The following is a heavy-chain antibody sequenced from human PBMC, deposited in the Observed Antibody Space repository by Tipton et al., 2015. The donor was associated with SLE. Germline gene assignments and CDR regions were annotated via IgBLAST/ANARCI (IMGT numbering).Heavy chain of an antibody. Sequence: TLSLTCAVYGGSFSGYYWSWIRQPPGKGLEWIGEISHSGSTNYNPSLKSRVTISVDTSKNQFSLKLSSVTAADTAVYYCARVAPYYDFWSGSYYYYYYYMDGWGKGTTVTVSS. D-gene: IGHD3-3*01. V-gene: IGHV4-34*01. CDR3: ARVAPYYDFWSGSYYYYYYYMDG. CDR2: ISHSGST. CDR1: GGSFSGYY. J-gene: IGHJ6*03.